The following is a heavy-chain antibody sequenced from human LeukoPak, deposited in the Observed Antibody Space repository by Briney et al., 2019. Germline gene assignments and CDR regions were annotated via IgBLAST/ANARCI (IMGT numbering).Heavy chain of an antibody. D-gene: IGHD3-3*01. J-gene: IGHJ4*02. V-gene: IGHV3-23*01. CDR3: AKVFIALRYYDFWSGYSPFDY. Sequence: ETLSLTCAVSGGSISSSNWWSWVRQAPGKGLEWVSAISGSGGSTYYADSVKGRFTISRDNSKNTLYLQMNSLRAEDTAVYYCAKVFIALRYYDFWSGYSPFDYWGQGPWSPSPQ. CDR1: GGSISSSN. CDR2: ISGSGGST.